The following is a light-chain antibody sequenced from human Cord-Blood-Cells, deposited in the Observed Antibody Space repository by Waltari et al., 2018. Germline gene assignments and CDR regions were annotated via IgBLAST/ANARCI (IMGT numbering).Light chain of an antibody. CDR1: QSISSW. Sequence: DIQMTQSPSTLSASVGDRVTITCRASQSISSWLAWYQQKPGKAPKLLIYDASSLESGVPSWFSGSGSGTEFTLTSSSLQPDDFATYYCQQYNSYSPVTFGPGTKVDIK. CDR3: QQYNSYSPVT. V-gene: IGKV1-5*01. J-gene: IGKJ3*01. CDR2: DAS.